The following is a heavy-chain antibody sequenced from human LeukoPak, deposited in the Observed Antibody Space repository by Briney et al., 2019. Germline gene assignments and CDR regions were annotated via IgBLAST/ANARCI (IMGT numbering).Heavy chain of an antibody. V-gene: IGHV4-38-2*02. D-gene: IGHD6-13*01. CDR2: IFHTGST. J-gene: IGHJ4*02. CDR3: ARDHSSSSEDY. Sequence: PSETLSLTCTVSSYSISSGYYWAWIRQPPGKGLEWIGSIFHTGSTYHNPSLKSRVTISVDTSKNQFSLKLNSVTAADTAVYYCARDHSSSSEDYWGQGTLVTVSS. CDR1: SYSISSGYY.